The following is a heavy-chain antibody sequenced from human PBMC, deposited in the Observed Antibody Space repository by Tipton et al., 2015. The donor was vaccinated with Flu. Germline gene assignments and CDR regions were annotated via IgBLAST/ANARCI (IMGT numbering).Heavy chain of an antibody. CDR3: ARDIEGFDY. D-gene: IGHD3-16*02. CDR1: GFTFSSYI. J-gene: IGHJ4*02. CDR2: VSYDGDNK. Sequence: SLRLSCAASGFTFSSYIMTWVRQAPGKGLEWVASVSYDGDNKYYADSVKGRFTISRDNSKNTVYLEAKSLRPDDSAVYYCARDIEGFDYWGQGTLVTVSS. V-gene: IGHV3-30-3*01.